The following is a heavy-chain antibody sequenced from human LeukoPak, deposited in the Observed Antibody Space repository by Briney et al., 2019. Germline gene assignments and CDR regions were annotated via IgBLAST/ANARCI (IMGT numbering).Heavy chain of an antibody. CDR3: ARVPPGHYYGMDV. CDR1: GGSISSGGYY. V-gene: IGHV4-31*03. D-gene: IGHD7-27*01. Sequence: SQTLSLTCTVSGGSISSGGYYWSWIRQHPGKGLEWIGYIYYSGSTYYNPSLKSRVTISVDTSKNQFSLKLSSVTAADTAVYYCARVPPGHYYGMDVWGQGTTVTVSS. J-gene: IGHJ6*02. CDR2: IYYSGST.